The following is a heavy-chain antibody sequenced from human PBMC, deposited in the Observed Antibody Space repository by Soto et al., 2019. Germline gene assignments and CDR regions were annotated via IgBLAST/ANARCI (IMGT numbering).Heavy chain of an antibody. D-gene: IGHD3-10*01. Sequence: EVQLLESGGGLVQPGGSLRLSCAASGFTFSSYAMNWVRQGPGKGLEWVSVISGSGGSTYYADSVKGRFTISRNNSKNTLYLQMNSLRADDTAVYYCAKGIEVRGFYGMDVWGQGTTVTVSS. J-gene: IGHJ6*02. CDR2: ISGSGGST. CDR1: GFTFSSYA. CDR3: AKGIEVRGFYGMDV. V-gene: IGHV3-23*01.